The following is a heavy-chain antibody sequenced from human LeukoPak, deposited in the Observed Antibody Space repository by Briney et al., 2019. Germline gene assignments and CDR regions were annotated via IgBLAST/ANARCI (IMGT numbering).Heavy chain of an antibody. V-gene: IGHV1-2*02. D-gene: IGHD1-26*01. J-gene: IGHJ4*02. Sequence: ASVKVSCKASGYTFTNYYMHWVRQTPGQGLEWMGWINPNSGGTNYAQKFQGRVTMTRDTSISTAYMELSRLRSDDTAVYYRARDHRIVGATTPDYWGQRTLVTVSS. CDR3: ARDHRIVGATTPDY. CDR1: GYTFTNYY. CDR2: INPNSGGT.